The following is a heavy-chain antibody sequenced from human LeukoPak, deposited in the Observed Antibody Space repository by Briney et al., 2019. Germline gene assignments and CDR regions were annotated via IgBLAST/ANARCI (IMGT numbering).Heavy chain of an antibody. Sequence: PGRSLRLSCAASGVRFADLSVSWNPQAPEKGLEWISFISASGGMMDHTDSVKGRFTISRDNAKNSVHLEMNNLKAEDTAVYHCARHMVLRPCDYWGPGTLVTGSS. V-gene: IGHV3-11*01. J-gene: IGHJ4*02. D-gene: IGHD4/OR15-4a*01. CDR2: ISASGGMM. CDR3: ARHMVLRPCDY. CDR1: GVRFADLS.